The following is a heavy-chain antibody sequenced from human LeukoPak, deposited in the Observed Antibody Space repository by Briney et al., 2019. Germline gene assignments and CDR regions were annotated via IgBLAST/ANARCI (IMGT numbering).Heavy chain of an antibody. D-gene: IGHD3-22*01. V-gene: IGHV4-4*02. CDR1: GDSINSLDL. J-gene: IGHJ4*02. Sequence: SGTLSLTCTVSGDSINSLDLWSWVRQPPGKGLEWIGEMYLSGTTHSNPSVKSRVTISIDKSKNQFFLNLSSVTAADTAVYYCAGLVGRYSSGLYYYYFDYWGQGTLVTVSS. CDR3: AGLVGRYSSGLYYYYFDY. CDR2: MYLSGTT.